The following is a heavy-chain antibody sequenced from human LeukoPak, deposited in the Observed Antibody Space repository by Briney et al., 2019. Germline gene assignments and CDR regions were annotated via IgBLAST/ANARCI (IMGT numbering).Heavy chain of an antibody. V-gene: IGHV1-8*01. CDR1: GYTFTSYD. D-gene: IGHD1-26*01. CDR3: ARDTLDRGATELFN. Sequence: GASVKVSCKASGYTFTSYDINWVRQATGQGLEWMGWMNPNSGNTGYAQKFQGRVTMTRNTSISTAYMELSSLRSEDTAVYYCARDTLDRGATELFNWGQGTLVTVSS. CDR2: MNPNSGNT. J-gene: IGHJ4*02.